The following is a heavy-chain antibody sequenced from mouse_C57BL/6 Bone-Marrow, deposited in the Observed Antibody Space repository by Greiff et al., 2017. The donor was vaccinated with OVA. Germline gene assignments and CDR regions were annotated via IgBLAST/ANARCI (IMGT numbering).Heavy chain of an antibody. Sequence: VQLQQSGPELVKPGASVKISCKASGYTFTDYYMNWVKQSHGKSLEWIGDINPNNGGTRYNQKFKGKATLTVDKSSSTAYMELRSLTSEDSAVYYCARGGGYYYGSSPYFDYWGQGTSVTVSS. CDR2: INPNNGGT. J-gene: IGHJ4*01. V-gene: IGHV1-26*01. D-gene: IGHD1-1*01. CDR3: ARGGGYYYGSSPYFDY. CDR1: GYTFTDYY.